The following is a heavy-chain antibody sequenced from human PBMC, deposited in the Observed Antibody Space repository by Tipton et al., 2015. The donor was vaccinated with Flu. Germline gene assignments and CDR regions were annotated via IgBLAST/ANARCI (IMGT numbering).Heavy chain of an antibody. CDR2: IFTSGST. CDR1: GASNNSDISH. CDR3: TKDTRATAGMDV. Sequence: TLSLTCSVSGASNNSDISHWSWVRQSAGKGLEWIGRIFTSGSTNYNPSLESRVTISLDTSKNQFSLRLSSVTAADTAVYYCTKDTRATAGMDVWGRGTTVTVSS. J-gene: IGHJ6*02. V-gene: IGHV4-61*02. D-gene: IGHD1-1*01.